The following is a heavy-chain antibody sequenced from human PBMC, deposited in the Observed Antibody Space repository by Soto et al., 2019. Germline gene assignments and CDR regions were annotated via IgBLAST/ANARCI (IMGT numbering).Heavy chain of an antibody. J-gene: IGHJ3*02. CDR3: ARGVYGSGNYYTGPSAFDI. CDR2: TIPVFNTA. D-gene: IGHD3-10*01. Sequence: QVQLEQSGAEVKKPGSPVKISCKASGGTLSDHGVSWLRQAPGQGLEWVGGTIPVFNTANYAPKFQGRVTIAADKSTNIAYMELGSLRSYDTAFYYCARGVYGSGNYYTGPSAFDIWGQGTLVIVSS. V-gene: IGHV1-69*06. CDR1: GGTLSDHG.